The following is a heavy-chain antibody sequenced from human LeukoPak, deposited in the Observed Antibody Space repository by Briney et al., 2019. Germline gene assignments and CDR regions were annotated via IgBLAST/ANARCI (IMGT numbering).Heavy chain of an antibody. J-gene: IGHJ4*02. CDR2: ISGTSSGT. V-gene: IGHV3-23*01. D-gene: IGHD4-17*01. CDR3: AKAPGFYGDYYFDY. Sequence: PGGSLRLSCAASGFTFSSYAMSWVRQAPGKGLEWVSGISGTSSGTYYADSVKGRFTISRDNFKNTLYLQMNNLRAEDTAEYYCAKAPGFYGDYYFDYWGQGSLVTVSS. CDR1: GFTFSSYA.